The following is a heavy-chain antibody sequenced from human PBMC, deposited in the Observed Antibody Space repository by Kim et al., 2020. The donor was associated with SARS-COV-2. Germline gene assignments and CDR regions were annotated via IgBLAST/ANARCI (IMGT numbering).Heavy chain of an antibody. D-gene: IGHD1-1*01. Sequence: LKRRGTISVDTSKNQFSLKLSSVTAADTAVYYCARARRLGTGTTLPYFDYWGQGTLVTVSS. J-gene: IGHJ4*02. V-gene: IGHV4-59*01. CDR3: ARARRLGTGTTLPYFDY.